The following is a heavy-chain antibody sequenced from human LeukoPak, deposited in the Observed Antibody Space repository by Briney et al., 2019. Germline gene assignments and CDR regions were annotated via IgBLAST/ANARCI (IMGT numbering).Heavy chain of an antibody. Sequence: GGSLRLSCAASGFTFSNYWMSWVRQAPGKVLEWVSSISGSNAVSWYADSVKGRFTISRDNYKNTVFLQMNSLRAGDTAVYYCAKDIYGDSWGQGTLVTVSS. CDR3: AKDIYGDS. J-gene: IGHJ4*02. CDR2: ISGSNAVS. CDR1: GFTFSNYW. D-gene: IGHD3-3*02. V-gene: IGHV3-23*01.